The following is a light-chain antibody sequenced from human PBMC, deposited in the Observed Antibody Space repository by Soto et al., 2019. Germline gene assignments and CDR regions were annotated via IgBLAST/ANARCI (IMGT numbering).Light chain of an antibody. CDR2: KAS. CDR3: KQYNSYSVT. CDR1: QSISIW. V-gene: IGKV1-5*03. J-gene: IGKJ1*01. Sequence: DIQMTQAPSTLPPSVGHRARTNRRASQSISIWLAWYQQKPGEAPKLLIYKASSLESGVPSRFSGSGSGTEFTLTISSLQPHDFATYSCKQYNSYSVTFGKGTKVDIK.